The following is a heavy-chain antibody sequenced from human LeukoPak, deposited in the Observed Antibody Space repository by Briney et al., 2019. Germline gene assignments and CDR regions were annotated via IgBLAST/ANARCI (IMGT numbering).Heavy chain of an antibody. CDR1: GGSISSYF. V-gene: IGHV4-59*12. D-gene: IGHD6-6*01. J-gene: IGHJ4*02. CDR2: IYHTGNT. CDR3: ARDIYSSSSFDY. Sequence: SETLSLTFTASGGSISSYFWTWIRPPPGKGLEWIRYIYHTGNTNYSPSLRGRVTMSIDTSKNQFSLKLSSVTAADTAVYYCARDIYSSSSFDYWGQGTLVTVSS.